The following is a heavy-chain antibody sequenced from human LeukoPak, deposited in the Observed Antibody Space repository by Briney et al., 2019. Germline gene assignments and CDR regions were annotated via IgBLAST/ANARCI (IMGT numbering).Heavy chain of an antibody. CDR2: IYYSGST. V-gene: IGHV4-31*03. Sequence: SETLSLTCTVSGGSVSSGGYYWSWIRQHPGKGLEWIGYIYYSGSTYYNPSLKSRVTISVDTSKNQFSLKLSSVTAADTAVYCCARAPPTYYCDSSGYSPFDYWGQGTLVTVSS. CDR1: GGSVSSGGYY. J-gene: IGHJ4*02. D-gene: IGHD3-22*01. CDR3: ARAPPTYYCDSSGYSPFDY.